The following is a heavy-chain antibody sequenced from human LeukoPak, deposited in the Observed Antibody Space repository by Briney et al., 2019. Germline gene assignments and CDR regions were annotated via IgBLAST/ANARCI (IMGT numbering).Heavy chain of an antibody. Sequence: GGSLRLSCAASGFTFSSYWMTWVRQAPGKGLEWVANINQDGSEKYYVDSVKGRFTISRDNAKNSLYLQMNNLRAEDTAVYYCARVGGMVYAQWFDPWGQGTLVTVSS. V-gene: IGHV3-7*01. J-gene: IGHJ5*02. CDR3: ARVGGMVYAQWFDP. CDR2: INQDGSEK. CDR1: GFTFSSYW. D-gene: IGHD2-8*01.